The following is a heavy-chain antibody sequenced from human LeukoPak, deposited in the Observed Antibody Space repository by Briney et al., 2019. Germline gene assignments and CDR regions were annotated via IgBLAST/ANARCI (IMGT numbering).Heavy chain of an antibody. J-gene: IGHJ4*02. Sequence: ASVKVSCKASGYTFTGYYMHWVRQAPGQGLEWMGWIHPNSGGTNYAQKFQGRVTMTRDTSINTAYMELSRLRSDDTAVYCCARGIVAPAAMLLFTNYWGQGTLVTVSS. D-gene: IGHD2-2*01. V-gene: IGHV1-2*02. CDR3: ARGIVAPAAMLLFTNY. CDR2: IHPNSGGT. CDR1: GYTFTGYY.